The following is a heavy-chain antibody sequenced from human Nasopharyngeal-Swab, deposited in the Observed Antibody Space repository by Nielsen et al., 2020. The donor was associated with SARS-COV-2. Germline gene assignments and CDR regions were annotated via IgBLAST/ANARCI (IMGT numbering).Heavy chain of an antibody. CDR1: GFTFGDYA. J-gene: IGHJ4*02. V-gene: IGHV3-49*04. Sequence: GEFLKISCTASGFTFGDYAMSWVRQAPGKGLEWVGFIRSKAYGGTTEYAASVKGRFTISRDDSKSIAYLQMNSLKTEDTAVYYCTRGRSYYDSSGYLDYWGQGTLVTVSS. CDR2: IRSKAYGGTT. D-gene: IGHD3-22*01. CDR3: TRGRSYYDSSGYLDY.